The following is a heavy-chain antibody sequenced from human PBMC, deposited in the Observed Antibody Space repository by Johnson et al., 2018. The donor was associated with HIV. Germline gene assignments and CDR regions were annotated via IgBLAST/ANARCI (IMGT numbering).Heavy chain of an antibody. CDR2: ISYDGSNK. J-gene: IGHJ3*02. Sequence: QEQLVESGGGVVQPGRSLRLSCAASGFTFSSYAMHWVRQAPGKGLEWVAVISYDGSNKYYTDSVKGRFTISRDNSKNTLYLQMNSLRPEDTAVYYCARELGEDDDYDSGGDAFDIWGQGTMVTVSS. CDR1: GFTFSSYA. V-gene: IGHV3-30*04. CDR3: ARELGEDDDYDSGGDAFDI. D-gene: IGHD3-22*01.